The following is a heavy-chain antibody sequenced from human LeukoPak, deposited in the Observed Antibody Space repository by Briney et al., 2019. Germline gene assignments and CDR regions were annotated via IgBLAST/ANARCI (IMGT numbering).Heavy chain of an antibody. V-gene: IGHV1-18*01. D-gene: IGHD6-13*01. J-gene: IGHJ5*02. CDR2: ISAYNGNT. CDR3: AREGPEQQPYNWFDP. CDR1: GHTFTSYG. Sequence: ASVKVSCKASGHTFTSYGISWVRQAPGQGLEWMGWISAYNGNTNYAQKLQGRVTMTTDTSTSTAYMELRSPRSDDTAVYYCAREGPEQQPYNWFDPWGQGTLVTVSS.